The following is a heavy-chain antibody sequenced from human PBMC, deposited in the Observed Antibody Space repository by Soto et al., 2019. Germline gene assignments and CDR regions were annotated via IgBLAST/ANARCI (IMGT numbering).Heavy chain of an antibody. V-gene: IGHV3-30-3*01. Sequence: GGSLRLSCAASGFLFSIYTMHWVRQSPGKGLEWVGVITYDGSNQYYADSVKGRFTISRDNSRNMLFLQMNSLRADDTAVYFCARGPYYDGSGYYYQPPFDPWGQGTLVTVSS. D-gene: IGHD3-22*01. CDR2: ITYDGSNQ. J-gene: IGHJ5*02. CDR1: GFLFSIYT. CDR3: ARGPYYDGSGYYYQPPFDP.